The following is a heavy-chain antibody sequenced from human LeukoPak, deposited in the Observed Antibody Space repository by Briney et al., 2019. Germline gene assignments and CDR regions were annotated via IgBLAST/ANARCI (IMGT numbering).Heavy chain of an antibody. D-gene: IGHD6-25*01. J-gene: IGHJ4*02. Sequence: SETLSLTCTVSGDSHNSYYWSWIRQPPGEGLQWIGYIFYSGSSNYNASLRSRVAISVDTSKNQFSLKLTSVTAADTAVYYCAGRAARFFDYWGQGILVTVSS. CDR1: GDSHNSYY. CDR3: AGRAARFFDY. V-gene: IGHV4-59*01. CDR2: IFYSGSS.